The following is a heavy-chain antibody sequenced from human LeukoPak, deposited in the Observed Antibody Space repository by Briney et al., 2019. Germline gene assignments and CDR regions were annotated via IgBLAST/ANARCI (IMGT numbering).Heavy chain of an antibody. D-gene: IGHD6-13*01. V-gene: IGHV3-30*04. CDR3: ARKKPGLATTGTAWDFFDP. CDR2: ISSDVSRQ. Sequence: PGRSLRLSCAASGFTFSSLAMHWVRQAPGKGLEWVAVISSDVSRQYYADSVKGRFTLSRDNSKSTLYLQMNSLRDEDTAVYYCARKKPGLATTGTAWDFFDPWGQGTLVTVSS. CDR1: GFTFSSLA. J-gene: IGHJ5*02.